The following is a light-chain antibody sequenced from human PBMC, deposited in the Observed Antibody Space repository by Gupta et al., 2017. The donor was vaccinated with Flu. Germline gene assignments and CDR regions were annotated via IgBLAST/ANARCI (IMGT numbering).Light chain of an antibody. Sequence: QSALTQPASVSGSPGPSITISCNGTSSDVGGYNYVSWYQKHPGKAPKLMIYEVSYRPSGVSNRFSGSKSGNTASLTISGLQAEDEADYYCSSYTSSSTEVFGGGTKLTVL. CDR2: EVS. J-gene: IGLJ3*02. CDR3: SSYTSSSTEV. V-gene: IGLV2-14*01. CDR1: SSDVGGYNY.